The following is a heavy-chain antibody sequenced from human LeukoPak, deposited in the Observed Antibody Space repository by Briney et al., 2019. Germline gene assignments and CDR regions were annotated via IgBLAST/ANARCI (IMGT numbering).Heavy chain of an antibody. V-gene: IGHV3-23*01. CDR2: ISGSGGST. D-gene: IGHD3-22*01. CDR1: GFTFSDFW. Sequence: PGGSLRLSCAASGFTFSDFWMHWVRQAPGKGLEWVSAISGSGGSTYYADSVKGRFTVSRDNSKNTLYLQMNSLRAEDTAVYYCAKGPYSYDNSGSRPTYFDFWGQGTLVTVSS. CDR3: AKGPYSYDNSGSRPTYFDF. J-gene: IGHJ4*02.